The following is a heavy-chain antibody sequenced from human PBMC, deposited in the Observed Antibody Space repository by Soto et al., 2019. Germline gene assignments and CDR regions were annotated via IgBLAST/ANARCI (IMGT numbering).Heavy chain of an antibody. V-gene: IGHV1-18*01. CDR1: GYTFTSYG. J-gene: IGHJ4*02. D-gene: IGHD2-2*01. CDR3: ARERSDCISTSCYVGGEVDY. Sequence: ASVKVSCKASGYTFTSYGISWVRQAPGQGLEWMGWISAYNGNTNYAQKLQGRVTMTTDTSTSTAYMELRSLVSDDTAVYYCARERSDCISTSCYVGGEVDYWGRGTLVTVSS. CDR2: ISAYNGNT.